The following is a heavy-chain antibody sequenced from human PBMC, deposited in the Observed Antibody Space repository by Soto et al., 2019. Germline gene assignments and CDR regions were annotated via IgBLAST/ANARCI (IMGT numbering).Heavy chain of an antibody. CDR2: ISYSDHST. V-gene: IGHV3-23*01. J-gene: IGHJ4*02. Sequence: GGSLRLSCAASGFTFRRYAMNWVRQAPGKGLEWVSSISYSDHSTYYADSVKGRFTISRDNSKDTMYLQMNNLRAEDTAVYYCARRGGSNGWGDFDSWGQGTLVTVSS. CDR1: GFTFRRYA. CDR3: ARRGGSNGWGDFDS. D-gene: IGHD6-19*01.